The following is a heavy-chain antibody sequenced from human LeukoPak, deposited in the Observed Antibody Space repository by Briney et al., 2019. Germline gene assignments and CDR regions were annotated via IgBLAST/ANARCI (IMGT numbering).Heavy chain of an antibody. V-gene: IGHV1-8*01. CDR3: PSARDTVLLWVGELLFAFDI. D-gene: IGHD3-10*01. Sequence: ASVKVSCKASGYTFTSYDINRVRQATGQGLEWMGWTNPNSGNTGYAQKFQGRVTMTRNTSISTSYMELSSLRSADTAVYYCPSARDTVLLWVGELLFAFDIWGKGTVVTVSS. CDR1: GYTFTSYD. CDR2: TNPNSGNT. J-gene: IGHJ3*02.